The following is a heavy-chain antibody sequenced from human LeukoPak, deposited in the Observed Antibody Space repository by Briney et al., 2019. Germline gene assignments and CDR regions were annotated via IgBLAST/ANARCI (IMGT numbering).Heavy chain of an antibody. CDR1: GGSISSYF. CDR2: ISASGSN. Sequence: SSETLSLTCIVSGGSISSYFWSWIRQPAGKGLEWIGRISASGSNNYNPSLKSRVTLSVDTSKNQFSLRLSSVTAADTAVYYCARGGYYGSGNDFRFDPWGQGTLVTVSS. V-gene: IGHV4-4*07. J-gene: IGHJ5*02. CDR3: ARGGYYGSGNDFRFDP. D-gene: IGHD3-10*01.